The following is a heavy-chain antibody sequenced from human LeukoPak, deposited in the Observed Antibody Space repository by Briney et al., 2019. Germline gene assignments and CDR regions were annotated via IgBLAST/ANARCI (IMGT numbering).Heavy chain of an antibody. CDR2: ISSSSSTI. CDR3: AAYTAMANNWFDP. CDR1: GFTFSSYS. V-gene: IGHV3-48*01. J-gene: IGHJ5*02. D-gene: IGHD5-18*01. Sequence: GGSLRLSCAASGFTFSSYSMNWVRQAPGKGLEWVAYISSSSSTIYYADSVKGRFTISRDNAKNSLYLQMNSLRAEDTAVYYCAAYTAMANNWFDPWGQGTLVAVSS.